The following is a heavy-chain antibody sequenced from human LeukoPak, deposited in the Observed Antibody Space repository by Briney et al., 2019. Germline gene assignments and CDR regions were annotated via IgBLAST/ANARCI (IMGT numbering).Heavy chain of an antibody. V-gene: IGHV3-21*01. J-gene: IGHJ4*02. CDR1: GFTFRSYS. CDR2: ISSSSSYI. D-gene: IGHD6-13*01. Sequence: SGGSLRHSCAASGFTFRSYSMNWVRQAPGKGLEWVSSISSSSSYIYYADSVKGRFTISRDNAKNSLYLQMNSLRAEDTAVYYCARNPAAAGTAYWGQGTLVTVSS. CDR3: ARNPAAAGTAY.